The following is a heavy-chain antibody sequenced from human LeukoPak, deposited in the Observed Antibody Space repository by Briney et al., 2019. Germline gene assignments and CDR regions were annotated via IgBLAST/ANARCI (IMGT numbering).Heavy chain of an antibody. Sequence: SVEVSCKASGGTFSSYAISWVRQAPGQGLEWMGGIIPIFGTANYAQKFQGRVTITTDESTSTAYMELSSLRSEDTAVYYCARDLDGGNSGYFDYWGQGTLVTVSS. CDR3: ARDLDGGNSGYFDY. J-gene: IGHJ4*02. CDR1: GGTFSSYA. V-gene: IGHV1-69*05. D-gene: IGHD4-23*01. CDR2: IIPIFGTA.